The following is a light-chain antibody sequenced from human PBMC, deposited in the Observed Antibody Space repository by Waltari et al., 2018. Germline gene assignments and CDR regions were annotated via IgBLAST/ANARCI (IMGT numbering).Light chain of an antibody. CDR2: NNY. CDR1: HSNIGSNT. J-gene: IGLJ3*02. Sequence: QSVVTQSPSASGAHGQRVTISCSGRHSNIGSNTVHRYQQLPGTSPTLLIFNNYQRPSGVPDRFSASKSGTSASLAISGLQSEDEAEYYCVTWDDSLNGWVFGGGTKLAVV. V-gene: IGLV1-44*01. CDR3: VTWDDSLNGWV.